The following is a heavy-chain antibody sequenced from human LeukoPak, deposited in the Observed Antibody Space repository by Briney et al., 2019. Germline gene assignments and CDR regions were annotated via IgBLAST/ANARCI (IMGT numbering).Heavy chain of an antibody. J-gene: IGHJ4*02. V-gene: IGHV4-39*07. CDR2: IYYSGST. Sequence: SETLSLTCTVSGGSISSSSYYWGWIRQPPGKGLEWIGSIYYSGSTYYNPSLKSRVTISVDTSKNQFSLKLSSVTAADTAVYYCARDSGYDSSDWGQGTLVTVSS. CDR3: ARDSGYDSSD. CDR1: GGSISSSSYY. D-gene: IGHD3-22*01.